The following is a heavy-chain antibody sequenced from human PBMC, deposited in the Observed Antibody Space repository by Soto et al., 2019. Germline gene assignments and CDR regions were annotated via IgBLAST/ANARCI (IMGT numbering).Heavy chain of an antibody. Sequence: LSPTCTVSGGSINTFYWSWVRQTAGKGLEWIGRIFSSGSTSFNPSLESRVAMSVDTSKNHFSLNLSSVTAADMAVYYCAREGSYSAYNFAHGIQLWSFDFWGQGALVTVSS. D-gene: IGHD5-12*01. J-gene: IGHJ4*02. CDR3: AREGSYSAYNFAHGIQLWSFDF. V-gene: IGHV4-4*07. CDR1: GGSINTFY. CDR2: IFSSGST.